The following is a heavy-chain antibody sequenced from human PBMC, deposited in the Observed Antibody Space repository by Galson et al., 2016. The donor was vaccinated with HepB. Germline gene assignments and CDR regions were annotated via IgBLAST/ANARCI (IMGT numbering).Heavy chain of an antibody. CDR1: GFTFSSYW. D-gene: IGHD3-10*01. V-gene: IGHV3-74*01. Sequence: SLRLSCAASGFTFSSYWMHWVRQAPGKGLVWVSRINSDGSSTSYADSVKGRFTISRDNAKNTLYLQMNSLRAEDTAVYYCAKAYGSGSSFYYYYGMDVWGQRTTVTVSS. CDR3: AKAYGSGSSFYYYYGMDV. J-gene: IGHJ6*02. CDR2: INSDGSST.